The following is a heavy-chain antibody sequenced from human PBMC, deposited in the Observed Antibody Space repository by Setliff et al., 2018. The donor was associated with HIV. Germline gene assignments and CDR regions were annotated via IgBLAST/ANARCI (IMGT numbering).Heavy chain of an antibody. D-gene: IGHD3-22*01. V-gene: IGHV4-59*11. Sequence: PSETLSLTCTVSGGPISSHYWSWIRQPPGKGLEWIGSTYYSGSTNYNPSLKSRVTISVDTSKNQFSLKLSSVTAADTAVYYCVRDVSITMIVVVVKTREYFQHWGQGTLVTVSS. CDR3: VRDVSITMIVVVVKTREYFQH. J-gene: IGHJ1*01. CDR1: GGPISSHY. CDR2: TYYSGST.